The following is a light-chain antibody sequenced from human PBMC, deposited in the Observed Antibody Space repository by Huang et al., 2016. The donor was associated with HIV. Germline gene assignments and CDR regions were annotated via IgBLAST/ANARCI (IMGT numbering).Light chain of an antibody. CDR1: QSVSSSY. CDR3: QQYGRSPNT. V-gene: IGKV3-20*01. Sequence: EIVLTQSPGTLSLSPGERATLSCRASQSVSSSYLAWYQQKPSQAPRLLIYGASSRATGIPDRFSGSGSGTDFTLTISRLEPEDFVVYYCQQYGRSPNTFGQGTKLEIK. CDR2: GAS. J-gene: IGKJ2*01.